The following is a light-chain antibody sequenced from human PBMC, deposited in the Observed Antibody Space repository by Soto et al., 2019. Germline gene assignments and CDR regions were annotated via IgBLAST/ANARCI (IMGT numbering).Light chain of an antibody. J-gene: IGKJ2*01. V-gene: IGKV3-15*01. CDR1: QSVSSN. CDR2: GAS. Sequence: EIVMTQSPATLSVSPGERATLSCRASQSVSSNLAWYQQKPGQAPRLLIYGASTSDTGIPARFSGSGSGTECTLTISRLQSEVFAGYYCQQYNTWPAFGQGTKLEIK. CDR3: QQYNTWPA.